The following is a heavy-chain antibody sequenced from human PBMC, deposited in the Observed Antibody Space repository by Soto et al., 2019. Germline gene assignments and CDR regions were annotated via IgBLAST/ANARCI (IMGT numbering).Heavy chain of an antibody. CDR3: AGSRIAAAGGGLDV. V-gene: IGHV4-30-2*01. CDR1: GGSINSGDYA. CDR2: IYHSGST. J-gene: IGHJ6*02. D-gene: IGHD6-13*01. Sequence: LQLQESGSGLVKPSQTLSLTCGVSGGSINSGDYAWSWIRQPPGKGLEWMGYIYHSGSTYYNPPLKSRVTILVDRSKNQFSLKLGSVTAADTAVYYCAGSRIAAAGGGLDVWGQGTTVTVSS.